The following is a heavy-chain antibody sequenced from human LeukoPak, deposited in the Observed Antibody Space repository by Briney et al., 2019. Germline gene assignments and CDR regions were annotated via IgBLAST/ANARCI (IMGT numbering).Heavy chain of an antibody. CDR1: GFTFRSYA. J-gene: IGHJ4*02. Sequence: GGSLRLSCAASGFTFRSYAMSWVRQAPGKGLEWVANIKQDGSEKYYVDSVKGRFTISRDNSKHTLYLHMNSLRSEDSALYYCARGNWGSEDLFDYWGQGTLVTVSS. CDR3: ARGNWGSEDLFDY. CDR2: IKQDGSEK. V-gene: IGHV3-7*04. D-gene: IGHD7-27*01.